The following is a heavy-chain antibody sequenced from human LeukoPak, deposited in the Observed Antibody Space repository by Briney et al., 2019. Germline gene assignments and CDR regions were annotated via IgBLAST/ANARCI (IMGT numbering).Heavy chain of an antibody. D-gene: IGHD6-6*01. Sequence: SETLSLTCVVSGYSISSYYWSWIRQPPGKGLEWIGYIYYTGSTNYNPSLKSRVTISVDTSKNQFSLRLSSVTAADTAIYYCARDKRDSSSFDYWGQGTLVTVSS. V-gene: IGHV4-59*01. CDR1: GYSISSYY. CDR3: ARDKRDSSSFDY. J-gene: IGHJ4*02. CDR2: IYYTGST.